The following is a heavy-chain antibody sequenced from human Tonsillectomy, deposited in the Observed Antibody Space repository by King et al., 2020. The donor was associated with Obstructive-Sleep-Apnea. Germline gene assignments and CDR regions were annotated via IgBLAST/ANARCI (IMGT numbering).Heavy chain of an antibody. V-gene: IGHV1-8*01. J-gene: IGHJ6*02. CDR2: MNPNSGST. CDR3: ARVGLYGSGSYYSYYYYGMDV. Sequence: VQLVQSGAEVKKPGASVKVSCKASGYTFTSYDINWVRQATGQGLEWMGWMNPNSGSTGDAQKFQGSVTMTRNTSISTASMELPSLRSQDTAMYYCARVGLYGSGSYYSYYYYGMDVWGQGTTVTVSS. D-gene: IGHD3-10*01. CDR1: GYTFTSYD.